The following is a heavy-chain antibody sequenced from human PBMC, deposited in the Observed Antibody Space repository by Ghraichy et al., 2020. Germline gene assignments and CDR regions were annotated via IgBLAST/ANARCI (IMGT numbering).Heavy chain of an antibody. CDR1: GGSISSGGYY. V-gene: IGHV4-31*03. D-gene: IGHD3-10*01. CDR3: VRDRPRSYYYGSGRHDAFDI. J-gene: IGHJ3*02. CDR2: IYYSGST. Sequence: SETLSLTCTVSGGSISSGGYYWSWIRQHPGKGLEWIGYIYYSGSTYYNPSLKSRVTISVDTSKNQFSLKLSSVTAADTAVYYCVRDRPRSYYYGSGRHDAFDIWGQGTMVTVSS.